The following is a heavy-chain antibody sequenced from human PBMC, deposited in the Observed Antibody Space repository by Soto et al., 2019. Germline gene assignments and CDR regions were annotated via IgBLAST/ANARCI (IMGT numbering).Heavy chain of an antibody. CDR1: GYTFTKYD. V-gene: IGHV1-8*01. CDR2: MNPDSGNT. J-gene: IGHJ5*02. Sequence: QVQLVQSGAEVKKPGASVKVSCKASGYTFTKYDIHWVRQATGQGLEGMGGMNPDSGNTGQSKQFQGRVTMTRDTSISTCYMEMSSLRSEDTAVYYCARGRFRRTWFDPWGQGPLVTVS. D-gene: IGHD3-16*01. CDR3: ARGRFRRTWFDP.